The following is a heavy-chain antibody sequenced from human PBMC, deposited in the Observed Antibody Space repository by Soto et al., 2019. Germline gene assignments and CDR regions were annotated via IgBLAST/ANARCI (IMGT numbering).Heavy chain of an antibody. Sequence: QVQLVESGGGVVQPGRSLRLSCAASGFTFSSYGMHWVRQAPGKGLEWVAVISYDGSNKYYADSVKGRFTISRDNSKNTLYLQMNSLRAEDTAVYYCANDAIVATKLIYSWGQGTLVTVAA. V-gene: IGHV3-30*18. CDR2: ISYDGSNK. D-gene: IGHD5-12*01. CDR3: ANDAIVATKLIYS. CDR1: GFTFSSYG. J-gene: IGHJ4*02.